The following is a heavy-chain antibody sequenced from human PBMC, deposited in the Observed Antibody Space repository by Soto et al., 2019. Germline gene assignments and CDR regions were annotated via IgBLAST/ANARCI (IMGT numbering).Heavy chain of an antibody. CDR3: ARRPAYCSGGSCYFNQQYNWFDP. D-gene: IGHD2-15*01. V-gene: IGHV4-39*01. CDR2: IYYSGST. CDR1: GGSISSSSYY. J-gene: IGHJ5*02. Sequence: QLQLQESGPGLVKPSETLSLTCTVSGGSISSSSYYWGWIRQPPGKGLEWIGSIYYSGSTYYNPSLKSRVTISVDTSKNQFSLKLSSVTAADTAVYYCARRPAYCSGGSCYFNQQYNWFDPWGQGTLVTVSS.